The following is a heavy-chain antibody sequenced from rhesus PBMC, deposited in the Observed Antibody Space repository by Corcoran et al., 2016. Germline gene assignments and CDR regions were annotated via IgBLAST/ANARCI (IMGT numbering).Heavy chain of an antibody. CDR3: ARGGSIAAWYFDY. CDR2: ISWSAGST. D-gene: IGHD6-13*01. J-gene: IGHJ4*01. V-gene: IGHV3-201*01. Sequence: EVQLVESGGGEVQPGGSLRLSCPASGVTFDDHAMHWVRQAPGQGLEWVSGISWSAGSTYYADSDKGQFTISRDNAKNSLYLQMGSLRAEDTALYYCARGGSIAAWYFDYWGQGVLVTVSS. CDR1: GVTFDDHA.